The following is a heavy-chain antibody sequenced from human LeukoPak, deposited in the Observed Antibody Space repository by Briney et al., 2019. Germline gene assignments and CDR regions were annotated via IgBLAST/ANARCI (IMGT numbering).Heavy chain of an antibody. Sequence: GGSLRLSCAASGFTFSSYAMSWVRQAPGKGLEWVANIKQDGSEKYYVDSVKGRFTISRDNAKNSLYLQMNSLRAEDTAVYYCARALQRSLNWFDPWGQGTLVTVSS. CDR1: GFTFSSYA. D-gene: IGHD4-11*01. V-gene: IGHV3-7*01. CDR3: ARALQRSLNWFDP. CDR2: IKQDGSEK. J-gene: IGHJ5*02.